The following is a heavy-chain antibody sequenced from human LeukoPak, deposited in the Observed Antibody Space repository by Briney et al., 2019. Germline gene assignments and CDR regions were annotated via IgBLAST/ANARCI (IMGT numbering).Heavy chain of an antibody. Sequence: GGSRRLSCAASGFTFSDYYMSWIRQAPGKGLEWVSYISSSGSTIYYADSVKGRFTISRDNAKNSLYLQMNSLRAEDTAVYYCAKHDYGGNGEKYYFDYWGQGTLVTVSS. V-gene: IGHV3-11*04. CDR1: GFTFSDYY. CDR3: AKHDYGGNGEKYYFDY. CDR2: ISSSGSTI. D-gene: IGHD4-23*01. J-gene: IGHJ4*02.